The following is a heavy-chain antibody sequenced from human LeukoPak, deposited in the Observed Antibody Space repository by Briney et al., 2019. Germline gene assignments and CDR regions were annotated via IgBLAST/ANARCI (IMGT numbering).Heavy chain of an antibody. J-gene: IGHJ4*02. Sequence: GGSLRLSCAASGFTISGNYMSWVRQAPGKGLEWVSVIYSSDNTYYIDSVKGRFTISRDNSKNTLYLQMNSLRAEDTAVYYCAGRRVLDASFDYWGQGTLVTVSS. V-gene: IGHV3-66*02. CDR3: AGRRVLDASFDY. CDR1: GFTISGNY. D-gene: IGHD3-16*01. CDR2: IYSSDNT.